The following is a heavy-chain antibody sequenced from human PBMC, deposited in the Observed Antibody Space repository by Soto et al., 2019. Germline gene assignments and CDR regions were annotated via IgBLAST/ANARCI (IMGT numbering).Heavy chain of an antibody. J-gene: IGHJ4*02. Sequence: GGSLRLSCAASGFTFSSYSMNWVRQAPGKGLEWVSSISSSSSYIYYADSVKGRFTISRDNAKNSLYLQMNSLRAEDTAVYYCARSRITMVRGVITEFDYWGQGTLVTVSS. CDR1: GFTFSSYS. V-gene: IGHV3-21*01. CDR2: ISSSSSYI. CDR3: ARSRITMVRGVITEFDY. D-gene: IGHD3-10*01.